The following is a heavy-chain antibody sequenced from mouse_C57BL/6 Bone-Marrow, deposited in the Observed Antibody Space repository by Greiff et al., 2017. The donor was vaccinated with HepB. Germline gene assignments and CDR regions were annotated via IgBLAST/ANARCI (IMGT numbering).Heavy chain of an antibody. D-gene: IGHD1-1*01. CDR2: ISSGGSYT. CDR1: GFTFSSYG. CDR3: ANSVVAPYYAMDY. Sequence: EVQLMESGGDLVKPGGSLKLSCAASGFTFSSYGMSWVRQTPDKRLEWVATISSGGSYTYYPDSVKGRFTISRDNAKNTLYLQMSSLKSEDTAMYYCANSVVAPYYAMDYWGQGTSVTVSS. J-gene: IGHJ4*01. V-gene: IGHV5-6*01.